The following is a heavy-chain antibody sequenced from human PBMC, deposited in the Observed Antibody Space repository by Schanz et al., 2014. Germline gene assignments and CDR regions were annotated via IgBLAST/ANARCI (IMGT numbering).Heavy chain of an antibody. CDR1: GFTFTNYA. CDR2: ISGSGGSA. Sequence: EVQLLDSGGGLVQPGGSLRLSCAASGFTFTNYAMTWVRQAPGKGLEWVSGISGSGGSAFDADSVKGRFTISRDNSKNTWYLHMNSLRAEDTAVYYCAKDHAGSDILTALGNWGQGTLVTVSS. V-gene: IGHV3-23*01. J-gene: IGHJ4*02. CDR3: AKDHAGSDILTALGN. D-gene: IGHD3-9*01.